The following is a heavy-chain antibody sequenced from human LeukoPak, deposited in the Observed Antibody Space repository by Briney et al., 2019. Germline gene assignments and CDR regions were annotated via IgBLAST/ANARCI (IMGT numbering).Heavy chain of an antibody. Sequence: ASVKVSCKASGGTFSSYAISWVRQAPGQRLEWMGWINAGNGNTKYSQKFQGRVTITRDTSASTAYMELSSLRSEDTAVYYCARCSDPTTVTTSELYYYYGMDVWGQGTTVTVSS. V-gene: IGHV1-3*01. D-gene: IGHD4-17*01. J-gene: IGHJ6*02. CDR3: ARCSDPTTVTTSELYYYYGMDV. CDR2: INAGNGNT. CDR1: GGTFSSYA.